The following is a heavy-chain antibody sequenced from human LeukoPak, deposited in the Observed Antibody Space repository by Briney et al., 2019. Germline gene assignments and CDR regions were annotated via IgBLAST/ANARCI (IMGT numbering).Heavy chain of an antibody. CDR2: INPNSGDT. V-gene: IGHV1-2*02. J-gene: IGHJ6*03. Sequence: ASVKVSCKASGYTFTRHYMHWVRQAPGQGLEWMGWINPNSGDTSYAQKFQGRVTMTRDTTTSTAYMELSSLRSDDTAVYYCASYRGSSGYYYYMDVWGKGTTVTVSS. CDR1: GYTFTRHY. D-gene: IGHD3-10*01. CDR3: ASYRGSSGYYYYMDV.